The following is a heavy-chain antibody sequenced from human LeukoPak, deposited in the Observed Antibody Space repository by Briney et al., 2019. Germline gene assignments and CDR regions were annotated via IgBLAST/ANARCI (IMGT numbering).Heavy chain of an antibody. V-gene: IGHV1-18*01. CDR1: GYTFTSYG. CDR3: AREYYYGSGSYYNVPYYYYYGMDV. J-gene: IGHJ6*02. CDR2: ISAYNGNT. Sequence: GAPVKVSCKASGYTFTSYGISWVRQAPGQGLEWMGWISAYNGNTNYAQKLQGRVTMTTDISTSTAYMELRSLRSDDTAVYYCAREYYYGSGSYYNVPYYYYYGMDVWGQGTTVTVSS. D-gene: IGHD3-10*01.